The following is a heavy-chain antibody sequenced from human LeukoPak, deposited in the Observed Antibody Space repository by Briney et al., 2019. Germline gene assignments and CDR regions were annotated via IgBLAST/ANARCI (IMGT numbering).Heavy chain of an antibody. V-gene: IGHV3-48*03. J-gene: IGHJ4*02. CDR2: IRTTGMTP. CDR1: GFDFSKYE. D-gene: IGHD3-22*01. Sequence: PGGSLRLSCVASGFDFSKYEMNWVRQAPGKGLEWIAYIRTTGMTPFYAGSVKGRFTISRDNAKNSLHLQMKSLRGEDTAVYFCAKPDGSGYSLDYWGQGTLVTVSS. CDR3: AKPDGSGYSLDY.